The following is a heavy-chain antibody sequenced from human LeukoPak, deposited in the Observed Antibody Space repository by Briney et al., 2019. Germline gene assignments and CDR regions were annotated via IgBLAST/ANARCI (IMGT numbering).Heavy chain of an antibody. J-gene: IGHJ4*02. CDR1: GGSISSYY. D-gene: IGHD2-15*01. V-gene: IGHV4-59*01. CDR2: IYYSGST. CDR3: ARSVHSFRLPTYYFDY. Sequence: PSETLSLTCTVAGGSISSYYWSWIRQPPGKGLEWIGYIYYSGSTNYNPSLKSRVTISVDTSKHPFSLKLSSVTAADTAVYYCARSVHSFRLPTYYFDYWGQGTLVTVSS.